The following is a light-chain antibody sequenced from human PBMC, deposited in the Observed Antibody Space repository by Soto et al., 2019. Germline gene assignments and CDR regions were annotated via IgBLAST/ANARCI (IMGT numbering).Light chain of an antibody. Sequence: QSVLTQPASVSGSPGQSITISCTGTSSDVGRHNLVSWYQQHPGKAPKLVIYEGSRRPSGVSSRFSGSKSGNTASLTISGLHTEDEAEYYCCSYSGDTFVVFGGGTKVTVL. CDR3: CSYSGDTFVV. CDR2: EGS. J-gene: IGLJ3*02. V-gene: IGLV2-23*01. CDR1: SSDVGRHNL.